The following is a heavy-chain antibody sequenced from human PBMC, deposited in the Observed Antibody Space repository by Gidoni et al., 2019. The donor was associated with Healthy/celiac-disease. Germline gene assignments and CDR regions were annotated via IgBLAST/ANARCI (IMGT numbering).Heavy chain of an antibody. CDR2: ISAYNGNT. CDR3: ARDLMGRDDSGGWFDP. Sequence: QVQLVQSGAEVKKPGASVKVSCKASGYPSTSYGISWVRQAPGQGLVWMGWISAYNGNTNYAQKLQGRVTMTTDTSTSTAYMVLRSMRSDDTAVYYCARDLMGRDDSGGWFDPWGQGTLVTVSS. V-gene: IGHV1-18*01. CDR1: GYPSTSYG. J-gene: IGHJ5*02. D-gene: IGHD1-26*01.